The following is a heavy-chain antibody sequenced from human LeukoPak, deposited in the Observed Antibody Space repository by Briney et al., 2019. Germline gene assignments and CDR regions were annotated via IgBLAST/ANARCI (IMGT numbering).Heavy chain of an antibody. D-gene: IGHD6-13*01. Sequence: GGSLRLSCAASGFTFSRSAMTWVRQTPGKGLDWVSSISSSGNTYYADYVKGRFTISRDNSKNMLYLQMNSLRAEDTAVYYCVKGRISEDGLDFWGQGTLVTVSS. V-gene: IGHV3-23*01. CDR3: VKGRISEDGLDF. J-gene: IGHJ4*02. CDR2: ISSSGNT. CDR1: GFTFSRSA.